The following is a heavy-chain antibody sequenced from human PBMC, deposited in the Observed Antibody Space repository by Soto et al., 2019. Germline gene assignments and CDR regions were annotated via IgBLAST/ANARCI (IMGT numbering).Heavy chain of an antibody. Sequence: EVHLVESGGALVQPGGSLRVSCAASGFSVSNNYMSWVRQAPGKGLEWVAFIYSGGDTFYADSVKGRFSISRDKSRNTLYLQMNSLSVEDTAVYYCAVRWKWGQGTLVTVSS. CDR3: AVRWK. J-gene: IGHJ4*02. D-gene: IGHD1-1*01. V-gene: IGHV3-66*01. CDR1: GFSVSNNY. CDR2: IYSGGDT.